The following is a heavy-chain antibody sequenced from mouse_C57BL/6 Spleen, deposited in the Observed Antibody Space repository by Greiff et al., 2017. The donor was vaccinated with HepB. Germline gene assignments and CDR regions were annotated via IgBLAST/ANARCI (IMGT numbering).Heavy chain of an antibody. D-gene: IGHD3-3*01. J-gene: IGHJ4*01. V-gene: IGHV5-17*01. CDR1: GFTFSDYG. Sequence: EVQGVESGGGLVKPGGSLKLSCAASGFTFSDYGMHWVRQAPEKGLEWVAYISSGSSTIYYADTVKGRFTISRDNAKNTLFLQMTSLRSEDTAMYYCARRKRDGDYYAMDYWGQGTSVTVSS. CDR2: ISSGSSTI. CDR3: ARRKRDGDYYAMDY.